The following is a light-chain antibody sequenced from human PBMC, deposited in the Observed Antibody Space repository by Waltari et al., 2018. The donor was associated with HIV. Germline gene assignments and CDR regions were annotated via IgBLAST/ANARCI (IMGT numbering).Light chain of an antibody. V-gene: IGLV2-14*01. Sequence: QSALTQPASVSGSPGQSITISCTGTTSDVGGYYYVSWYQQHPGNAPTLLIYEVTNRPSGVSNRFSGSKSGNTASLTIAGLQADDEADYYCDSYTSSSTVVFGGGTKLTVL. J-gene: IGLJ2*01. CDR3: DSYTSSSTVV. CDR2: EVT. CDR1: TSDVGGYYY.